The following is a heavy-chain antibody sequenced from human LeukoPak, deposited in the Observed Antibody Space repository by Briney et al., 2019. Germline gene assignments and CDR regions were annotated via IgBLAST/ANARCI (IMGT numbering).Heavy chain of an antibody. CDR3: ARDGRGGTYYGLDS. CDR2: IYNSGST. Sequence: PSETLSLTCTVSGGFINSGYNNWNWIRQPPGKGLEWIGYIYNSGSTNYNPSLKSRLTISVDTSKSQFSLKLSSVTAADTAVYYCARDGRGGTYYGLDSWGQGTLVTVSS. D-gene: IGHD1-26*01. CDR1: GGFINSGYNN. J-gene: IGHJ4*02. V-gene: IGHV4-61*01.